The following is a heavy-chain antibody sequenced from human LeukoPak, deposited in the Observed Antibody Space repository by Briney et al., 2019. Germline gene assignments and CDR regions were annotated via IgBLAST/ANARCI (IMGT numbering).Heavy chain of an antibody. CDR2: ISGSGDGT. CDR1: GFTFSNYA. CDR3: AKDVWFAELLWGFDY. V-gene: IGHV3-23*01. J-gene: IGHJ4*02. D-gene: IGHD3-10*01. Sequence: GGSLRLSCAASGFTFSNYAMHWVRQAPGKGLEGVSGISGSGDGTFYADALKGRFTISRDNSMNTLHLHMSSLRAEDTAVYYCAKDVWFAELLWGFDYWGQGSLVTVSS.